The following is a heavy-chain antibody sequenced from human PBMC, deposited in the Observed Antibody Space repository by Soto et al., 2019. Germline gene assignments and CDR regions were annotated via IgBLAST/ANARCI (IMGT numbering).Heavy chain of an antibody. V-gene: IGHV1-8*01. D-gene: IGHD6-13*01. J-gene: IGHJ6*03. CDR1: GYTFTSYD. CDR2: MNPNSGNT. CDR3: ARALGMAAAGHYYMDV. Sequence: ASVKVSCKASGYTFTSYDINWVRQATGQGLEWMGWMNPNSGNTGYAQKFQGRVTMTRNTSISTAYMELSSLRSEDTAVYYCARALGMAAAGHYYMDVWGKGTTVTVSS.